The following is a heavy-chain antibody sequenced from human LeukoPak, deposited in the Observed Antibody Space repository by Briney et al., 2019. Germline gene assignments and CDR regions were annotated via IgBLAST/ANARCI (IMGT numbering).Heavy chain of an antibody. CDR1: GGTFSSYA. CDR3: ARGGGGISSGDY. CDR2: ISAYNGNT. D-gene: IGHD6-19*01. Sequence: ASVKVSCKASGGTFSSYAISWVRQAPGQGLEWMGWISAYNGNTNYAQKLQGRVTMTTDTSTSTAYVEPRSLRSDDTAVYYCARGGGGISSGDYWGQGTLVTVSS. V-gene: IGHV1-18*01. J-gene: IGHJ4*02.